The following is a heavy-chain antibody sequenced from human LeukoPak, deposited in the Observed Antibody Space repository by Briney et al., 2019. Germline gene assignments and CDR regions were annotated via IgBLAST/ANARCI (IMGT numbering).Heavy chain of an antibody. Sequence: ASVKVSCKASGYSFSTYGITWVRQAPGQGLEWMGWISAYNGNANYAQKFQGRVTMTTDTYTSTAYMELRSLRSDDTAVYYCARESWRGMVTTMGNAFDIWGQGTMVIVSS. CDR3: ARESWRGMVTTMGNAFDI. D-gene: IGHD5-12*01. J-gene: IGHJ3*02. CDR2: ISAYNGNA. V-gene: IGHV1-18*01. CDR1: GYSFSTYG.